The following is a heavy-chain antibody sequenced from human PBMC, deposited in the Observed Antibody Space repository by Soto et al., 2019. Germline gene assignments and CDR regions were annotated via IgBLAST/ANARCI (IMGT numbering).Heavy chain of an antibody. CDR3: APRITGSPLADGVY. D-gene: IGHD1-20*01. CDR2: IRNKANSYST. J-gene: IGHJ4*02. Sequence: EVQLVESGGGLVQPGGSLRLSCAASGFTFSDHHMDWVRQAPGKGLEWVGRIRNKANSYSTDYVASVKGRFTISRDDSKNTLYLQMNSLKTEVTAVYYCAPRITGSPLADGVYWGQGTLVTVSS. V-gene: IGHV3-72*01. CDR1: GFTFSDHH.